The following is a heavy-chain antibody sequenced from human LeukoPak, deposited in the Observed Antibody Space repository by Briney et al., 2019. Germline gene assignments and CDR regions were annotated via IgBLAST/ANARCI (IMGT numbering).Heavy chain of an antibody. CDR2: ISGSGGST. D-gene: IGHD2-2*01. V-gene: IGHV3-23*01. CDR3: ARPDREEGYCSSTSCYLLQGYNWFDP. Sequence: PGGSLRLSCAASGLTFSSYAMSWVRQAPGKGLEWVSAISGSGGSTYYADSVKGRFTISRDNSKNTLYLQMNSLRAEDTAVYYRARPDREEGYCSSTSCYLLQGYNWFDPWGQGTLVTVSS. J-gene: IGHJ5*02. CDR1: GLTFSSYA.